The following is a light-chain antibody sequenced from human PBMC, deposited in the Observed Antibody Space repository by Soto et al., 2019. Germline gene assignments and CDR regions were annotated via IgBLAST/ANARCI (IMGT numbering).Light chain of an antibody. CDR3: CSYGGSSALPYV. Sequence: QSVLAQPASVSGSPEQSVTISRTGTSSDVGTYNLVSWYQQHPGKAPKLIIYEVTERPSGVSNRFSGSKFGNTASLTISGLLPEDEADYYCCSYGGSSALPYVFGTGTKVTVL. CDR2: EVT. J-gene: IGLJ1*01. V-gene: IGLV2-23*02. CDR1: SSDVGTYNL.